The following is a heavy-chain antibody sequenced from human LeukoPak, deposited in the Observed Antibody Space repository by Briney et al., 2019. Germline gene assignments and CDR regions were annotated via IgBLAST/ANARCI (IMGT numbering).Heavy chain of an antibody. J-gene: IGHJ6*02. V-gene: IGHV1-46*02. D-gene: IGHD3-10*01. CDR1: GYSFNSHH. Sequence: ASVKVSCETSGYSFNSHHVHWVRQAPGQGLEWMGINFSHDGSTSNTEKFQGRVTMTRDTSTSTVYMELSSLRSEDTAVYYCARDSGSFRYDMDVWGQGTTVIVSS. CDR2: NFSHDGST. CDR3: ARDSGSFRYDMDV.